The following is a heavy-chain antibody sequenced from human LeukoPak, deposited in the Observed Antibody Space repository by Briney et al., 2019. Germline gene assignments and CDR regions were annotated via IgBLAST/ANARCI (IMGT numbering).Heavy chain of an antibody. CDR1: GASITSADYY. J-gene: IGHJ4*02. V-gene: IGHV4-39*01. D-gene: IGHD3-22*01. CDR3: VRGRRYYDSSGYYVYSDY. CDR2: VLFTGDT. Sequence: SETLSLTCTVSGASITSADYYWGWIRQPPGKGLEWIGAVLFTGDTYYTPSLKSRVTISVHTSNKQFSLKLSSVTAADTAVYYCVRGRRYYDSSGYYVYSDYWGQGTLVTVSS.